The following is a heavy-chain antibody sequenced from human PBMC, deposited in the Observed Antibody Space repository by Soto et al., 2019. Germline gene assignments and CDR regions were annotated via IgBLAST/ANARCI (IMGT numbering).Heavy chain of an antibody. D-gene: IGHD2-15*01. Sequence: ASVKVSCKASGYTFTSYGISWVRQAPGQGLEWMGWISAYNGNTNYAQKLQGRVTMTTDTSTSTAYMELRSLRSDDTAVYYCARSPLGTVVAVAVPLADIWGQGTMVTVSS. J-gene: IGHJ3*02. CDR1: GYTFTSYG. V-gene: IGHV1-18*04. CDR3: ARSPLGTVVAVAVPLADI. CDR2: ISAYNGNT.